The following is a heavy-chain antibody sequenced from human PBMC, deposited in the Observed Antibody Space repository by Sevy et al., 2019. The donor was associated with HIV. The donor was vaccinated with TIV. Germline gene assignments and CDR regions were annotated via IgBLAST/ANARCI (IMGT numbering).Heavy chain of an antibody. CDR1: GFTFSSYA. CDR2: ISYDGSNK. D-gene: IGHD3-10*01. J-gene: IGHJ6*02. Sequence: GGSLRLSCAASGFTFSSYAMHWVRQAPGKGLEWVAVISYDGSNKYYADSVKGRFTISRDNSKNTLYLQMNSLRAEDRAVYYCAGEDVGFYYYGSGSYYNPRYGMDVWGQGTTVTVSS. CDR3: AGEDVGFYYYGSGSYYNPRYGMDV. V-gene: IGHV3-30-3*01.